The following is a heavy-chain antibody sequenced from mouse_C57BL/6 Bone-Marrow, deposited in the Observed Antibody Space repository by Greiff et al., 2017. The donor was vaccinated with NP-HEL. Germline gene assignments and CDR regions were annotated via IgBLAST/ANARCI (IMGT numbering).Heavy chain of an antibody. Sequence: EVMLVESEGGLVQPGSSMKLSCTASGFTFSDYYMAWVRQVPEKGLEWVANINYDGSSTYYLDSLKSRFIISRDNAKNILYLQMSSLKSEDTATYYCARVRVYDYGYYFDYWGQGTTLTVSS. J-gene: IGHJ2*01. CDR3: ARVRVYDYGYYFDY. CDR2: INYDGSST. D-gene: IGHD2-4*01. V-gene: IGHV5-16*01. CDR1: GFTFSDYY.